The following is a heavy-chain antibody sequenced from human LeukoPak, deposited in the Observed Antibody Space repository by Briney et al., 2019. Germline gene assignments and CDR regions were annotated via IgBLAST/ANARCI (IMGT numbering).Heavy chain of an antibody. V-gene: IGHV3-30*03. CDR2: ISYDGSNK. CDR3: AGSNWFDP. Sequence: AGGSLRLSCAASGFTFSSYGMHWVRQAPGKGLEWVAVISYDGSNKHYADSVKGRFTISRDNSKNTLYLQMNSLRAEDTAVYYCAGSNWFDPWGQGTLVTVSS. CDR1: GFTFSSYG. J-gene: IGHJ5*02.